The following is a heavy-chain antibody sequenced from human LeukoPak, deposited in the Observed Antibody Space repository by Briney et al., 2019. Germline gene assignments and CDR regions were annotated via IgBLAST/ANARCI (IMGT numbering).Heavy chain of an antibody. Sequence: QPGGSLRLSCAASGFTFNSYWMHWVRQAPGKGLVWVSRIDRDGSRINYADSVKGRFTISRDNGKNTLFLQMNSLRAEDAAVYYCAKYDYYGSGSYPKDYYYGMDVWGQGTTVTVSS. J-gene: IGHJ6*02. CDR1: GFTFNSYW. D-gene: IGHD3-10*01. V-gene: IGHV3-74*01. CDR3: AKYDYYGSGSYPKDYYYGMDV. CDR2: IDRDGSRI.